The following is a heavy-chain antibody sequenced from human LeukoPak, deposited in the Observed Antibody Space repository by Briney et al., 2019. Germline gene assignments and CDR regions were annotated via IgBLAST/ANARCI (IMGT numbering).Heavy chain of an antibody. D-gene: IGHD3-3*01. V-gene: IGHV4-4*07. Sequence: SETLSLTCTVSGGSISSYYWSWIRQPAGKGLEWIGRIYTSGSTNYNPPLKSRVTMSVDTSKNQFSLKLSSVTAADTAVYYCAREPYDYDFWSGYQNYYMDVWGKGTTVTVSS. CDR2: IYTSGST. CDR3: AREPYDYDFWSGYQNYYMDV. J-gene: IGHJ6*03. CDR1: GGSISSYY.